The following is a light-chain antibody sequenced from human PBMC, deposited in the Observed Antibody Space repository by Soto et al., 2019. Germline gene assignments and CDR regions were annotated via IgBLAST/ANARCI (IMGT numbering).Light chain of an antibody. J-gene: IGKJ3*01. CDR2: GAS. CDR3: QQRET. CDR1: QSVSSNY. Sequence: EIVLTQSPGTLSLSPGERATLSCRASQSVSSNYLAWYQQKPGQAPRLLIYGASSRATGIPDRFSGSGSGTDFTLTISSLQPEDFATYYCQQRETFGPGTKVDIK. V-gene: IGKV3-20*01.